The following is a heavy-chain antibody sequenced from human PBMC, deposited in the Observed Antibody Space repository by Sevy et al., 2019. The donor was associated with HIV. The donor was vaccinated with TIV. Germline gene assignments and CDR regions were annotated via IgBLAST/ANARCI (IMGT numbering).Heavy chain of an antibody. Sequence: GGSLRLSCAASGFTFSSYAMHWVRQAPGKGLEWVAVISYDGSNKYYADSVKGRFTISRDNSKNTLYLQMNSLRAEATAVYYCARDYYDSSGYVYWGQGTLVTVSS. J-gene: IGHJ4*02. CDR2: ISYDGSNK. V-gene: IGHV3-30-3*01. D-gene: IGHD3-22*01. CDR1: GFTFSSYA. CDR3: ARDYYDSSGYVY.